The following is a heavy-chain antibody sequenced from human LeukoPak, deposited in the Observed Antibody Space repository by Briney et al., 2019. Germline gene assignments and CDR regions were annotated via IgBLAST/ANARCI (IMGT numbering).Heavy chain of an antibody. J-gene: IGHJ4*02. CDR2: INHSGST. D-gene: IGHD6-19*01. CDR3: ARDEGGGWSPFDY. Sequence: SETLSLTCAVYGGSFSGCYWSWIRQPPGKGLEWIGEINHSGSTNYNPSLKSRVTISVDTSKNQFSLKLSSVTAADTAVYYCARDEGGGWSPFDYWGQGTLVTVSS. V-gene: IGHV4-34*01. CDR1: GGSFSGCY.